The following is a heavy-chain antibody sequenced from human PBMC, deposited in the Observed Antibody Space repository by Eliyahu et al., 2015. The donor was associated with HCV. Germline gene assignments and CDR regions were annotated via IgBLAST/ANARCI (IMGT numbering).Heavy chain of an antibody. CDR2: INPSGGST. Sequence: QVQLVQSGAEVKKPGASVKVSCKASGYTFTSYXMXWXRQAPGQGLEWMGIINPSGGSTSYAQKFQGRVTMTRDTSTSTVYMELSSLRSEDTAVYYCARDRAKAYYDFWSGSRAYYFDYWGQGTLVTVSS. CDR3: ARDRAKAYYDFWSGSRAYYFDY. CDR1: GYTFTSYX. V-gene: IGHV1-46*01. D-gene: IGHD3-3*01. J-gene: IGHJ4*02.